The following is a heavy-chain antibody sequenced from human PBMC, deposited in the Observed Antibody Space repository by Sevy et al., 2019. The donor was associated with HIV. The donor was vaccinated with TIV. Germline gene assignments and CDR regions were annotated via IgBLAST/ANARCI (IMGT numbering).Heavy chain of an antibody. CDR3: SRESGSDWYVDH. J-gene: IGHJ4*02. Sequence: GGPLRLPCAPSGFTFTNFGIHWVRQAAGKGLEGVAAFFPDGTTKYYGASVKGRFIISGDNSKNTLYLQMSRRTGEDTAVYYCSRESGSDWYVDHWGQGTLVTVSS. D-gene: IGHD2-21*02. CDR2: FFPDGTTK. CDR1: GFTFTNFG. V-gene: IGHV3-33*01.